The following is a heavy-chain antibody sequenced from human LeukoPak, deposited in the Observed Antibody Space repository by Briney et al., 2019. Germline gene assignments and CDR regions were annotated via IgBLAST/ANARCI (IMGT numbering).Heavy chain of an antibody. J-gene: IGHJ4*02. V-gene: IGHV4-4*07. CDR3: AREGYTSSSGFDS. Sequence: PSETLSLTCTVSGGSISSYYRTWIRQPAAKGLEWIGRIHTRGSTTYNPSLGSRVTMSGDTSKNQFSLTVSSVTAAGTAVYYCAREGYTSSSGFDSWGRGTLVTVSS. CDR2: IHTRGST. CDR1: GGSISSYY. D-gene: IGHD2-15*01.